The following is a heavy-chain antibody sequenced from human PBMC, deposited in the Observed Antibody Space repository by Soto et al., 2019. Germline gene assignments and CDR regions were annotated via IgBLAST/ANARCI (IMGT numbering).Heavy chain of an antibody. CDR2: ISGHNGKA. V-gene: IGHV1-18*04. D-gene: IGHD5-12*01. J-gene: IGHJ6*02. Sequence: QVQLVQSGAEVKKPGASVTVSCKASGYTFKSYDVIWVRKAPGQGLEWMGWISGHNGKADYAEKFQGRVIMTTDTSTATASMDLRGRRSDDTAVYYCARKGYIGNFAMDVWGQGPTVTVSS. CDR3: ARKGYIGNFAMDV. CDR1: GYTFKSYD.